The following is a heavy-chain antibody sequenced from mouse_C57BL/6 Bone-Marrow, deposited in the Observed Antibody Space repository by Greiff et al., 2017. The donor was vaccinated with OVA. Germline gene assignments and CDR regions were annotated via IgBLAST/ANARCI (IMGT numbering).Heavy chain of an antibody. CDR1: GYTFTSYG. V-gene: IGHV1-81*01. CDR2: IYPRSGNT. CDR3: ARRTTVVADDYWDLDD. Sequence: LVESGAELARPGASVKLSCKASGYTFTSYGISWVKQRTGQGLEWIGEIYPRSGNTYYNEKFKGKATLNADKYSRTAYMEFRSMTSEDAAVYASARRTTVVADDYWDLDDWGTGTTVTVSS. J-gene: IGHJ1*03. D-gene: IGHD1-1*01.